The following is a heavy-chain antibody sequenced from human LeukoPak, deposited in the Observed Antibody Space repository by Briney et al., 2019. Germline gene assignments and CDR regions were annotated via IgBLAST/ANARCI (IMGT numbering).Heavy chain of an antibody. V-gene: IGHV1-2*02. CDR3: ARVHATGYFSLELGY. Sequence: PWASVRVSCKASGYTFTGYFMHWVRQAPGQGLDWMGWINPNTGGTKYAQKFQGRVTMTRDTSIGTAYMELSTVTSDDTAVYFCARVHATGYFSLELGYWGQGTLVTVSS. CDR2: INPNTGGT. J-gene: IGHJ4*02. D-gene: IGHD3-9*01. CDR1: GYTFTGYF.